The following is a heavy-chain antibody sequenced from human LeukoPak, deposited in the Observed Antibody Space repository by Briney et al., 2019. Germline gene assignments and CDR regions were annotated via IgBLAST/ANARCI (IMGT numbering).Heavy chain of an antibody. CDR3: ASDYSGSYQGGYFDY. D-gene: IGHD1-26*01. CDR2: IYSGGST. CDR1: GFTVSSNY. Sequence: GGSLRLSCAASGFTVSSNYMSWVRQAPGKGLEWVSIIYSGGSTYYADSVKGRFTISSDNSKNTLYLQMNSLRAEDTAVYYCASDYSGSYQGGYFDYWGQGTLVTVSS. V-gene: IGHV3-66*01. J-gene: IGHJ4*02.